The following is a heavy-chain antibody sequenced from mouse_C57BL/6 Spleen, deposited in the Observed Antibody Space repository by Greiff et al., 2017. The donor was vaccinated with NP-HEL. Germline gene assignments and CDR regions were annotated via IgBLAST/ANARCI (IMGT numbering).Heavy chain of an antibody. CDR1: GFTFTDYY. Sequence: EVKLMESGGGLVQPGGSLSLSCAASGFTFTDYYMSWVRQPPGKALEWLGFIRNKANGYTTEYSASVKGRFTISRDNSQSILYLQMNALRAEDSATYYCARYRGYDGYFDYWGQGTTLTVSS. CDR3: ARYRGYDGYFDY. J-gene: IGHJ2*01. CDR2: IRNKANGYTT. D-gene: IGHD2-2*01. V-gene: IGHV7-3*01.